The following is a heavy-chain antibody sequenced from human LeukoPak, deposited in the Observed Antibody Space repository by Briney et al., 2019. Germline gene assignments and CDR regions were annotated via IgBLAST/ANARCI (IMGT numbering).Heavy chain of an antibody. D-gene: IGHD3-3*01. CDR1: GFTFSSYA. CDR3: ARESGVAAFDI. CDR2: ISYDGSNK. V-gene: IGHV3-30*04. Sequence: AGGSLRLSCAASGFTFSSYAMHWVRQAPGKGLEWVAVISYDGSNKYYADSVKGRFTISRDNSKNTLYLQMNSLRAEDTAVYYCARESGVAAFDIWGQGTMVTVSS. J-gene: IGHJ3*02.